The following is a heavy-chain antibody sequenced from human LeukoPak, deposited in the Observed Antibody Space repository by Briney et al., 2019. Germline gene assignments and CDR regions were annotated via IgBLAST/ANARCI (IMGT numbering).Heavy chain of an antibody. J-gene: IGHJ4*02. CDR3: ARTSKSGSYSPGDY. V-gene: IGHV3-7*01. D-gene: IGHD1-26*01. CDR2: IKQDGSEK. CDR1: GFTFSTYV. Sequence: GGSLRLSCAASGFTFSTYVISWVRQAPGKGLEWVANIKQDGSEKYYVDSVKGRFTISRDNAKNSLFLQMNSLRAEDTAVYYCARTSKSGSYSPGDYWGQGTLVTVSS.